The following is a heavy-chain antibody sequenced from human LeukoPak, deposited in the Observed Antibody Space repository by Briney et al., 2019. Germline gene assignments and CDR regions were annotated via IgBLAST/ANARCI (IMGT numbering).Heavy chain of an antibody. V-gene: IGHV5-51*01. CDR3: ARKNCSSTSCYRGFDY. D-gene: IGHD2-2*01. J-gene: IGHJ4*02. CDR1: GYSFTSYW. Sequence: HGESLKISCKGSGYSFTSYWIGWVRQMPGKGLEWMGIIYPGDSDTRYSPSFQGQVTISADKSISTAYLQWSSLKASDTAMYYCARKNCSSTSCYRGFDYWGQGTLVTVSS. CDR2: IYPGDSDT.